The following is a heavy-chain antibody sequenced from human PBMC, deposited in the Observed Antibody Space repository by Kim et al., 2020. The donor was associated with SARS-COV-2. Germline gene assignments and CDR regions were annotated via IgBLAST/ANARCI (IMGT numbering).Heavy chain of an antibody. D-gene: IGHD5-18*01. CDR3: ARQDKGGYSPGAY. J-gene: IGHJ4*02. Sequence: YSPSIQGQVTISANKSISTAYLQWSSLKASDTAMYYCARQDKGGYSPGAYWGQGTLVTVSS. V-gene: IGHV5-51*01.